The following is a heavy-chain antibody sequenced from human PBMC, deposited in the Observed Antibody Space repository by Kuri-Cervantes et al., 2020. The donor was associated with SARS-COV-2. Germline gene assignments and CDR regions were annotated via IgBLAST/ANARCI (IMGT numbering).Heavy chain of an antibody. CDR3: SRDATADNLSDY. D-gene: IGHD6-13*01. CDR2: IIPIFGIA. V-gene: IGHV1-69*04. CDR1: GGTFCSCY. J-gene: IGHJ4*02. Sequence: SLKVFCNASGGTFCSCYIIWVRQDPGQGLVWMGRIIPIFGIANYAQKFQGRVTITADKSTSTAFMVLSSLISDDTAVYYCSRDATADNLSDYWGQGTLVTVSS.